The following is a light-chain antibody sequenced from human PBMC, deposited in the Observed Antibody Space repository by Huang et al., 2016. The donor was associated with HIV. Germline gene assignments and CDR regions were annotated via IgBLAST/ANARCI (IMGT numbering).Light chain of an antibody. CDR3: HQRGDWPLT. CDR2: SAS. CDR1: QRIGSY. Sequence: EIVLTQSPATLSLSPGERATLSCRASQRIGSYLAWYQQRPGQSPRRLIYSASNRATGIPARFSGRGSGTDFTLTISSLEPEDFAVYYCHQRGDWPLTFGGGTRVEIK. J-gene: IGKJ4*01. V-gene: IGKV3-11*01.